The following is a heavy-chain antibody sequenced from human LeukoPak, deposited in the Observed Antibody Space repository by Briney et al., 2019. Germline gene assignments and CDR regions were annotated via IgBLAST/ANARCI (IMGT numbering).Heavy chain of an antibody. D-gene: IGHD3-3*01. J-gene: IGHJ4*02. CDR2: IYSGGST. V-gene: IGHV3-53*01. Sequence: GGSLRLSCAASGFTVSSNYMSWVRQAPGKGLEWVSIIYSGGSTYYADSVKGRFTISRDNSKNTLYLQMNSLRAEDTAVYYCNYDFWSGNDYWGQGTLVTVSS. CDR1: GFTVSSNY. CDR3: NYDFWSGNDY.